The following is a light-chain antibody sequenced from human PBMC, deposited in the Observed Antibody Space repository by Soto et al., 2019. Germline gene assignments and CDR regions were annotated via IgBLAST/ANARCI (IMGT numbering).Light chain of an antibody. J-gene: IGKJ1*01. CDR2: GAS. CDR1: QSVSSSY. Sequence: EIVLTQSPGTLSLSPGERATLSCRASQSVSSSYLAWYQQKTGQAPRLVIYGASSRATGIPDRFSGSGSGTDFTLTISRLEPEDFAVYYCQQYGSSPPQTFGQGTKVEIK. V-gene: IGKV3-20*01. CDR3: QQYGSSPPQT.